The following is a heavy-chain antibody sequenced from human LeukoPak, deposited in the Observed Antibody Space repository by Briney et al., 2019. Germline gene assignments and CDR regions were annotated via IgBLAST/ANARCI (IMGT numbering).Heavy chain of an antibody. D-gene: IGHD1-14*01. CDR2: IIPMFGTA. J-gene: IGHJ5*02. CDR3: ARSSPYPEPGWFDP. Sequence: SVKVSCXASGGTFSSYAISWVRQAPGQGLEWMGRIIPMFGTANYAQKFQGRVTITTDESTSTAYMELSSLGSEDTAVYYCARSSPYPEPGWFDPWGQGTLVTVSS. CDR1: GGTFSSYA. V-gene: IGHV1-69*05.